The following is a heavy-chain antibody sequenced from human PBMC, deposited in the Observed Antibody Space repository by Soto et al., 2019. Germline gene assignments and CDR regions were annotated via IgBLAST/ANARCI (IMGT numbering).Heavy chain of an antibody. CDR1: GYSFTSYG. D-gene: IGHD2-15*01. Sequence: GASVKVSCKASGYSFTSYGISWVRQAPGQGLDWMGWISAYNGNTKYAQDVQGRVTMTTDTSTSTAYKELRSLRSDDMAMYYCAMFSGGSYNTYYFYYGMDVWGQGTTVTVSS. CDR2: ISAYNGNT. CDR3: AMFSGGSYNTYYFYYGMDV. V-gene: IGHV1-18*03. J-gene: IGHJ6*02.